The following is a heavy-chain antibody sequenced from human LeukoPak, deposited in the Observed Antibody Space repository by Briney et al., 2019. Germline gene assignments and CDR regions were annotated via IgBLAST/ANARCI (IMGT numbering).Heavy chain of an antibody. D-gene: IGHD6-13*01. V-gene: IGHV4-34*01. Sequence: PSETLSLTCAVYGGSFSGYYWSWIRQPPGKGLEWIGEINHSGSTNYNLSLKSRVTISVDTSKNQFSLKLSSVTAADTAVYYCARGLYSSSWYVFGAFDYWGQGTLVTVSS. J-gene: IGHJ4*02. CDR1: GGSFSGYY. CDR3: ARGLYSSSWYVFGAFDY. CDR2: INHSGST.